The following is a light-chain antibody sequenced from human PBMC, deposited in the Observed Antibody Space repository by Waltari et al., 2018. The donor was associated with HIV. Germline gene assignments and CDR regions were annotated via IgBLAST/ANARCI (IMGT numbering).Light chain of an antibody. CDR2: GKI. V-gene: IGLV1-40*01. J-gene: IGLJ1*01. CDR3: QSYDTSLSVNYV. Sequence: QSVLTPPPSVSGALGQRVNISCTGIRPNVGAGHVVPWYQQLPGTAPKLLIYGKIIRPSGLPDRFSASKSGTSASLAITGLRPEDEADYYCQSYDTSLSVNYVVGTGTKVTVL. CDR1: RPNVGAGHV.